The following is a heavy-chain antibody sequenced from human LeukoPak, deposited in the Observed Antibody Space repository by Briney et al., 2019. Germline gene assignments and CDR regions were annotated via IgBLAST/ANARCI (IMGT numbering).Heavy chain of an antibody. Sequence: GGSLRLSCAASGFTVSSNYMSWVRQAPGKGLEWVSVIYSGGSTYYADSVKGRFTISRDNSKNTLYLQMSSLRAEDTAVYYCAREGTAMAMGMYYFDYWGQGTLVTVSS. J-gene: IGHJ4*02. CDR3: AREGTAMAMGMYYFDY. CDR2: IYSGGST. V-gene: IGHV3-66*01. D-gene: IGHD5-18*01. CDR1: GFTVSSNY.